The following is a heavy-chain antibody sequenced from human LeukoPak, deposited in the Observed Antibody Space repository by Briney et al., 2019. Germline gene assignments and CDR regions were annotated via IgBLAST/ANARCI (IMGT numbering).Heavy chain of an antibody. CDR2: IGTSSTTI. CDR1: GFTFSSYT. CDR3: AREENHIVTTSYYFDH. Sequence: GGSLRLSCAASGFTFSSYTMNWVRQPPGKGLEWVSNIGTSSTTIYYADSVKGRFTISRDISKNTVYLQMNSLRAEDTAVYYCAREENHIVTTSYYFDHWGQGTLVTVSS. D-gene: IGHD5-12*01. V-gene: IGHV3-48*01. J-gene: IGHJ4*02.